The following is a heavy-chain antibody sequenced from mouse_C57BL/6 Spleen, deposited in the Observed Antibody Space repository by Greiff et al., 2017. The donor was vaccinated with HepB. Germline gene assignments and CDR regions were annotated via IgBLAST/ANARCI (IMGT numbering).Heavy chain of an antibody. CDR3: ARRGTAQPNYFDD. D-gene: IGHD3-2*02. J-gene: IGHJ2*01. Sequence: VQLQQPGAELVKPGASVKLSCKASGYTFTSYWMQWVKQRPGQGLEWIGEIDPADSYTNYNQKFKGKATLTGDTSSSTAYMQRSSLTSEDSAVYYCARRGTAQPNYFDDWGQGTTLTVSS. CDR2: IDPADSYT. CDR1: GYTFTSYW. V-gene: IGHV1-50*01.